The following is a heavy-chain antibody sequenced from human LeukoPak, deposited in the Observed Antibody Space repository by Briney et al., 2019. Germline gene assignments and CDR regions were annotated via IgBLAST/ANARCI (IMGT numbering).Heavy chain of an antibody. V-gene: IGHV1-58*01. CDR2: IVVGSDNT. Sequence: GSSVKVSCKASGFTFTTRSAVHWVRQARGQRLEWIGWIVVGSDNTNYAQKFQERVTITREMATSTAYMEVSSLRSEDTAVFYCAAHYSRTWFD. J-gene: IGHJ4*01. CDR3: AAHYSRTWFD. D-gene: IGHD6-13*01. CDR1: GFTFTTRSA.